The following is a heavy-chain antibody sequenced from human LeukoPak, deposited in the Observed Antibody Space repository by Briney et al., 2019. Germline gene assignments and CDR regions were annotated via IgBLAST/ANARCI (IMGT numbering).Heavy chain of an antibody. CDR2: VNPNSGDT. J-gene: IGHJ5*02. CDR1: GYIFTSYY. CDR3: ARARSTTLTIT. V-gene: IGHV1-2*02. Sequence: ASVKVSCKASGYIFTSYYIHWVRQAPGQGLEWMGWVNPNSGDTNYAQRFQGRVTMTRDTSISTAYMELSRLRSDDTAVYYCARARSTTLTITWGQGTLVTVSS. D-gene: IGHD4-17*01.